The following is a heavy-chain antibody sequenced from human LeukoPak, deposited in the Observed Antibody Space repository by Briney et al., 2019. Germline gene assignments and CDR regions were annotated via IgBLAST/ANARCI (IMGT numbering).Heavy chain of an antibody. CDR2: ISSSGSTI. CDR3: AKEPYSGSQLLDY. J-gene: IGHJ4*02. CDR1: GFTFSDYY. D-gene: IGHD1-26*01. Sequence: GGSLRLSCAASGFTFSDYYMSWIRQAPGKGLEWVSYISSSGSTIYYADSVKGRFTISRDNSKNTLYLQMNSLRAEDTAVYYCAKEPYSGSQLLDYWGQGTLVTVSS. V-gene: IGHV3-11*01.